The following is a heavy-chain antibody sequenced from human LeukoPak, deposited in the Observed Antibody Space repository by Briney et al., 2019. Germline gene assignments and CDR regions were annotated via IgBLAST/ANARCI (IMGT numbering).Heavy chain of an antibody. CDR3: ARVLPNYYDSSGYYYISYYFDY. CDR2: FYYTGST. Sequence: SETLPLTCTVSSGSISSYYWSWIRQPPGKGLEWIGFFYYTGSTNYNPSLKSRVTISVDTSKNQFSLKLSSVTAADTAVYYCARVLPNYYDSSGYYYISYYFDYWGQGTLVTVSS. D-gene: IGHD3-22*01. V-gene: IGHV4-59*13. CDR1: SGSISSYY. J-gene: IGHJ4*02.